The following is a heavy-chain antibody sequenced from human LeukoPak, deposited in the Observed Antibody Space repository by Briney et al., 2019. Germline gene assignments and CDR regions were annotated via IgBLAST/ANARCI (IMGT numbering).Heavy chain of an antibody. V-gene: IGHV3-30*04. J-gene: IGHJ4*01. Sequence: PGGSLRLSCEVSDFTFSSFTMHWVRQAPGKGLEWVATVSYDGTNQYYADSGKGRFTVSRDNSKNTMYLQMTALRPADTAVYFCARGGGGGGAALLWFGELYYWGHGTLVTVSS. D-gene: IGHD3-10*01. CDR2: VSYDGTNQ. CDR3: ARGGGGGGAALLWFGELYY. CDR1: DFTFSSFT.